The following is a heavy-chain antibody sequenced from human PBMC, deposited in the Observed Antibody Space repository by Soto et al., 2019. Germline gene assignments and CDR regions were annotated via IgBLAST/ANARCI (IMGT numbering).Heavy chain of an antibody. CDR1: GYTCTSYG. D-gene: IGHD3-22*01. V-gene: IGHV1-3*01. CDR2: INPGNGNT. CDR3: ARGGYFDSSNYLAY. Sequence: ASVKVSCKASGYTCTSYGINWVLQAPGRGLEWMGWINPGNGNTKYSQQFQGRVIIDRDTSASTAYMELSSLRPEDTAVYYCARGGYFDSSNYLAYWGLGTLVTVSS. J-gene: IGHJ4*02.